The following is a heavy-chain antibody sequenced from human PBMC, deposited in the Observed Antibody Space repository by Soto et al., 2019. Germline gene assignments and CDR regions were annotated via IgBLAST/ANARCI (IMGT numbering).Heavy chain of an antibody. CDR3: EKDSSRSTSGDFFDY. J-gene: IGHJ4*02. CDR1: GFTFSTYA. Sequence: EVQLLESGGKLVQPGGSLTLSCAASGFTFSTYAMAWVRQAPGKGLEWVSGVSASGLNTDYADPVKGRFYISRDNSKNPVSLHMNSLRAEDTYWEYCEKDSSRSTSGDFFDYGGQGTPVTVSS. D-gene: IGHD2-2*01. V-gene: IGHV3-23*01. CDR2: VSASGLNT.